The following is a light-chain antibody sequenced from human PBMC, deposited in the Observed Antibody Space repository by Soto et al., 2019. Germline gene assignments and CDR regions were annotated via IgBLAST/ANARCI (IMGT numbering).Light chain of an antibody. Sequence: DIVMTQSPATLSVSPGERATLSCRASQSVSSNLAWYQQKPGQAPRLLIYGASTRATGIPARFSGSGSGTEFTLTISSLQSEDFAVYYCQQYIDWPPYTFGLGTKLEI. CDR3: QQYIDWPPYT. CDR2: GAS. J-gene: IGKJ2*01. V-gene: IGKV3-15*01. CDR1: QSVSSN.